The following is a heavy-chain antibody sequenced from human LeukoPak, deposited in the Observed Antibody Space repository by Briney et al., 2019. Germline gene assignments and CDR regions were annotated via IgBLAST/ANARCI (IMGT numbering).Heavy chain of an antibody. CDR2: IYYSGST. CDR3: ARPYYDSSGDAFDI. Sequence: SETLSLTCTVSSGSNTSYYWSWIRQPPGKGLEWIGYIYYSGSTNYNPSLKSRVTMSVDTSKNQFSLNLSSVTAADTAVYYCARPYYDSSGDAFDIWGQGTMVTVS. J-gene: IGHJ3*02. D-gene: IGHD3-22*01. V-gene: IGHV4-59*01. CDR1: SGSNTSYY.